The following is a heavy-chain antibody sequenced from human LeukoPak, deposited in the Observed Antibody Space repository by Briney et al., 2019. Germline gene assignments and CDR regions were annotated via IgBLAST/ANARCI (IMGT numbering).Heavy chain of an antibody. CDR2: IYHSGST. D-gene: IGHD5-18*01. CDR3: ASFGSGYSYGSFYYYYMDV. Sequence: PSETLSLTCTVSGYSISSGYYWGWIRQPPGKGLEWIGSIYHSGSTYYNPSLKSRVTISVDTSKNQFSLKLSSVTAADTAVYYCASFGSGYSYGSFYYYYMDVWGKGTTVTVSS. J-gene: IGHJ6*03. V-gene: IGHV4-38-2*02. CDR1: GYSISSGYY.